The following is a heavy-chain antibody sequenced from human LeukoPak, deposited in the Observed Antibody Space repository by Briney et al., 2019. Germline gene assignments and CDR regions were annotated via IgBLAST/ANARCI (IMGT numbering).Heavy chain of an antibody. CDR2: INPSGDST. Sequence: ASVKVSCKASGYTFTSYYMHWVRQAPGQGLEWMGIINPSGDSTSYAQKFQGRVTMTRDTSTSTVYMELSSLRSEDTAVYYCASLGIAAPYFDYWGQGTLVTVSS. CDR3: ASLGIAAPYFDY. J-gene: IGHJ4*02. D-gene: IGHD6-6*01. CDR1: GYTFTSYY. V-gene: IGHV1-46*03.